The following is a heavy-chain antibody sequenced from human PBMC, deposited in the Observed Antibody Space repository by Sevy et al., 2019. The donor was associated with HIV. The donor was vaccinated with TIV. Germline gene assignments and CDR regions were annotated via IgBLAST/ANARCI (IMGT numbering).Heavy chain of an antibody. D-gene: IGHD3-3*01. CDR2: ILFDGRNK. CDR3: ASRGGDFWNGYNFDH. J-gene: IGHJ4*02. Sequence: GGSLRLSCAASGFTFSDFAMAWVRQAPGKGLEWVALILFDGRNKYYADSVMGRFTISRDNSKKTRFLEMNGLRNDDTAMYYCASRGGDFWNGYNFDHWGQGTLVTVSS. CDR1: GFTFSDFA. V-gene: IGHV3-30*03.